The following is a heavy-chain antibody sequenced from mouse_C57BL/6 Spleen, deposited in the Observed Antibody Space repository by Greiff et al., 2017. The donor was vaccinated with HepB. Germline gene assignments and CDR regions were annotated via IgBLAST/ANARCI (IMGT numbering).Heavy chain of an antibody. V-gene: IGHV5-12*01. CDR1: GFTFSDYY. Sequence: DVKLVESGGGLVQPGGSLKLSCAASGFTFSDYYMYWVRQTPEKRLEWVAYISNGGGSTYYPDTVKGRFTISRDNAKNTLYLQMSRLKSEDTAMYYCARHPAYGSSYVCFACWGQGTLVTVSA. CDR3: ARHPAYGSSYVCFAC. D-gene: IGHD1-1*01. J-gene: IGHJ3*01. CDR2: ISNGGGST.